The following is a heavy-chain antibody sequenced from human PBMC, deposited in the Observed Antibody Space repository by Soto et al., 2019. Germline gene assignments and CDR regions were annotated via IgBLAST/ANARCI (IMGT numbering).Heavy chain of an antibody. CDR2: FDPEDGET. CDR3: ASHKAEWFGDSSGIYY. D-gene: IGHD3-10*01. V-gene: IGHV1-24*01. CDR1: GYTLTELS. J-gene: IGHJ4*02. Sequence: GASVKVSCKVSGYTLTELSMHWVRQAPGKGLEWMGGFDPEDGETIYAQKFQGRVTMTEDTSTDTAYMELSSLRSEDTAVYYCASHKAEWFGDSSGIYYWGQGTLVTVSS.